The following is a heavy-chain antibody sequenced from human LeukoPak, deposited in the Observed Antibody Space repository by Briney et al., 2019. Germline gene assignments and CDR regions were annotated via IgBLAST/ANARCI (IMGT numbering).Heavy chain of an antibody. CDR2: INYQSATF. V-gene: IGHV3-9*01. Sequence: GGSLRLSCAASGFTFDDYGLHWVRQVPGKGLEWVSGINYQSATFDADSVEGRFTISRDNAKSLLFLLMDSLRPEDSALYYCVKDAGIAARPWYFDSWGQGTQVIVSS. CDR1: GFTFDDYG. J-gene: IGHJ4*02. D-gene: IGHD6-6*01. CDR3: VKDAGIAARPWYFDS.